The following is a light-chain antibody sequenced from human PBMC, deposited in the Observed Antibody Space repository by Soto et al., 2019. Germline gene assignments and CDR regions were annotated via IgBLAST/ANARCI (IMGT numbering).Light chain of an antibody. J-gene: IGKJ5*01. CDR3: QQYGSSPIN. V-gene: IGKV3-20*01. Sequence: EIVLTQSPGTLSLSPGERVTLSCRASQSVSNSFLAWYQQKTGQAPRLLIYGASSRATGIPGRFSGSGSGTDFTLPISRLEPEDFAVYYCQQYGSSPINFGQGTRLEIK. CDR1: QSVSNSF. CDR2: GAS.